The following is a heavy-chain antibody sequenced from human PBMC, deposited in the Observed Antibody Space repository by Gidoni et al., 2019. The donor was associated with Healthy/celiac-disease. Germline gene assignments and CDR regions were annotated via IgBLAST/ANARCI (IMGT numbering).Heavy chain of an antibody. V-gene: IGHV4-34*01. CDR3: ARFVRSGEDYVWGSYRETNYFDY. D-gene: IGHD3-16*02. Sequence: QVQLQQWGAGLLKPSETLSLTCAVYGGSFSGYYWSWIRQPPGKGLEWIGEINHSGSTNYNPSLKSRVTISVDTSKNQFSLKLSSVTAADTAVYYCARFVRSGEDYVWGSYRETNYFDYWGQGTLVTVSS. J-gene: IGHJ4*02. CDR2: INHSGST. CDR1: GGSFSGYY.